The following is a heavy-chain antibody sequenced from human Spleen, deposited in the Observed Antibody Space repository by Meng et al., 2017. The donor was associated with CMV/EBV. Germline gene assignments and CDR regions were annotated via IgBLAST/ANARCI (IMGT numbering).Heavy chain of an antibody. J-gene: IGHJ4*02. CDR2: IRYDGSNK. Sequence: GESLKISCAASGFTFSSYGMHWVRQAPGKGLEWVAFIRYDGSNKYYADSVKGRFTISRDNSKNTLYLQMNSLGAEDTAVFYCARGRQGSSWSGSLYFDYWGQGTLVTVSS. V-gene: IGHV3-30*02. CDR1: GFTFSSYG. D-gene: IGHD6-13*01. CDR3: ARGRQGSSWSGSLYFDY.